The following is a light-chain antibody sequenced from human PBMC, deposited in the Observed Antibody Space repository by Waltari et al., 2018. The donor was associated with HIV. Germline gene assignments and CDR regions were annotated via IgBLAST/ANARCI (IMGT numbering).Light chain of an antibody. CDR2: SNN. CDR3: ASWDDSLIGPV. V-gene: IGLV1-44*01. J-gene: IGLJ2*01. CDR1: SFNIGSNT. Sequence: QSVLSQPPSASGTPGQRVTISCSGSSFNIGSNTVNWYQQLPGTAPKLLINSNNKRPSGVPDRFSGSKSGTSASLDISGLQSDDEADYYCASWDDSLIGPVFGGGTKLTVL.